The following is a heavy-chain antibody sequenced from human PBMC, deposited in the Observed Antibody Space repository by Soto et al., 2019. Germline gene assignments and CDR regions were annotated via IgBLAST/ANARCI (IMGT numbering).Heavy chain of an antibody. V-gene: IGHV1-2*02. D-gene: IGHD6-6*01. J-gene: IGHJ5*02. Sequence: ASVKVSCKTSGFSFTGYYIHWLRQAPGQGLEWMGWINAHSGGTEYAQKFQGRVTLTRDTSISTAYLTLTSLTSDDTALYYCAKDLTRQLAYWLDPWGQGTQVTVSS. CDR1: GFSFTGYY. CDR3: AKDLTRQLAYWLDP. CDR2: INAHSGGT.